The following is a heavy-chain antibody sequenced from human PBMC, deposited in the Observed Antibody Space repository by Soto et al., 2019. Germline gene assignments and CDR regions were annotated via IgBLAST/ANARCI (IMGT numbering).Heavy chain of an antibody. CDR2: ISYDGSNK. Sequence: GGSLRLSCAASGFTFSSYAMHWVRQAPGKGLEWVAVISYDGSNKYYADSVKGRFTISRDNSKNTLYLQMNSLRAEDTAVYYCARDHDSSGYYPHYWGQGTLVTVSS. CDR1: GFTFSSYA. D-gene: IGHD3-22*01. V-gene: IGHV3-30-3*01. J-gene: IGHJ4*02. CDR3: ARDHDSSGYYPHY.